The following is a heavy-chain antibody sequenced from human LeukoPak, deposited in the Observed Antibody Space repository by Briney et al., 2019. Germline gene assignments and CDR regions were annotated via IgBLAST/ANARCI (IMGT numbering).Heavy chain of an antibody. CDR1: GGSISSYY. V-gene: IGHV4-59*01. D-gene: IGHD3-22*01. Sequence: PSETLSLTCTVSGGSISSYYWSWIRRPPGKGLEWIGYIYYSGNTNYNPSLKSRVTISVDTSKNQFSLKLSSVTAADTAVYYCARGGRYYYDSSGYSHWGQGTLVTVSS. CDR2: IYYSGNT. J-gene: IGHJ4*02. CDR3: ARGGRYYYDSSGYSH.